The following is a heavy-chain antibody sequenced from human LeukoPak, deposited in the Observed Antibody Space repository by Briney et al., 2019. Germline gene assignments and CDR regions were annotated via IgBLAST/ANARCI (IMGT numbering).Heavy chain of an antibody. J-gene: IGHJ4*02. CDR2: IIPIFGTA. CDR3: ARDYYRSGWFYLGDY. D-gene: IGHD6-19*01. Sequence: ASVKVSCKASGGTFSSYAISWVRQAPGQGLEWMGGIIPIFGTANYAQKFQGRVTITADESTSTAYMELSSLRSEDTAVYSCARDYYRSGWFYLGDYWGQGTLVTVSS. CDR1: GGTFSSYA. V-gene: IGHV1-69*13.